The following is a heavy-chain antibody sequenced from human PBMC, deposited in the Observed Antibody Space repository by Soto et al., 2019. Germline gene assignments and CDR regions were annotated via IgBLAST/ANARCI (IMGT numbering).Heavy chain of an antibody. Sequence: GGSLRLSCAASGFSFGSYPMNWVRQAPGKGLEWVSYISSSSGTIYYADSVKGRFTISRDNAKNSLYLQMNSLRVEDTAVYYCASDWFYMDVWGKGTTVTVSS. J-gene: IGHJ6*03. D-gene: IGHD3-9*01. V-gene: IGHV3-48*01. CDR3: ASDWFYMDV. CDR1: GFSFGSYP. CDR2: ISSSSGTI.